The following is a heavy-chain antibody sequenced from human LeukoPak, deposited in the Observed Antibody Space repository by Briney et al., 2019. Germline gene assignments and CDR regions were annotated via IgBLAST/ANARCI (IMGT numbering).Heavy chain of an antibody. J-gene: IGHJ4*02. D-gene: IGHD6-19*01. Sequence: SETLSLTCTASGGSISGYYWNWIRQPAGKGLEWIGRIYSSGSTNYNPSLKGRLTMSVDTSKNQFSLKLTSVTAADTAVYYCVRGAYSSGWYSDFDYWSQGTPVTVSS. V-gene: IGHV4-4*07. CDR1: GGSISGYY. CDR2: IYSSGST. CDR3: VRGAYSSGWYSDFDY.